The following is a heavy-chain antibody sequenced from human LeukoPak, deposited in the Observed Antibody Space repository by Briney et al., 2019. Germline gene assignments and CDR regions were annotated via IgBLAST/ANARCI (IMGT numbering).Heavy chain of an antibody. V-gene: IGHV4-4*07. Sequence: MPSETLSLTCTVSGGSLHNYYWSWIRQPAGKGLEWIGRIYTSGSTNYNPSLKSRVTMSVDTSKNQFSLKLSSVTAADTAVYYCARYVYDYVWGSYIFDYWGQGTLVTVSS. CDR2: IYTSGST. J-gene: IGHJ4*02. CDR1: GGSLHNYY. D-gene: IGHD3-16*01. CDR3: ARYVYDYVWGSYIFDY.